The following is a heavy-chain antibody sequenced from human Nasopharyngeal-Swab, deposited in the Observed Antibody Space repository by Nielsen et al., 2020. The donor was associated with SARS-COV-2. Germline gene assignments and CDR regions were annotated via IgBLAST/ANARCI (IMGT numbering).Heavy chain of an antibody. J-gene: IGHJ4*02. Sequence: SETLSLTCTVSGGSISSYYWSWIRQPAGKGLEWIGRIYTSGGTNSNPSLRSRVTMSVDTSKKLFSLRLSSVTAADTAFYYCAFSEGGYSLDYWGQGTLVTVSS. V-gene: IGHV4-4*07. CDR1: GGSISSYY. CDR3: AFSEGGYSLDY. D-gene: IGHD5-18*01. CDR2: IYTSGGT.